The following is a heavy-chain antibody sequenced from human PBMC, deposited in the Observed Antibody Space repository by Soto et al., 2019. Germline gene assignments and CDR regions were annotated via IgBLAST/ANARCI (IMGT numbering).Heavy chain of an antibody. Sequence: QLVESGGGVDQPGRSLRLSCSASGFIFSGYGMNWVRQAPGKGLEWVAVISYDETNKYYADSVKGRFTISRDNSKNTVFLQASSLRDDDTGVYYCARDRRMGSYFFAMDVWGQGTTVTVSS. CDR3: ARDRRMGSYFFAMDV. D-gene: IGHD2-8*01. CDR2: ISYDETNK. CDR1: GFIFSGYG. J-gene: IGHJ6*02. V-gene: IGHV3-33*05.